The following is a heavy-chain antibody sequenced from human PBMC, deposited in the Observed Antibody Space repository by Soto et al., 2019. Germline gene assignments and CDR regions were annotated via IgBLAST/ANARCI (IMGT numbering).Heavy chain of an antibody. CDR1: GFSLSTSGVG. J-gene: IGHJ3*02. CDR2: IYWNDDK. CDR3: AHSSRQLLWFGEDDAFDI. D-gene: IGHD3-10*01. V-gene: IGHV2-5*01. Sequence: SGPTLVNPTQTLTLTCTFSGFSLSTSGVGVGWIRQPPGKALEWLALIYWNDDKRYGPSLKSRLTITKDTSKNQVVLTMTNMDPVDTATYYCAHSSRQLLWFGEDDAFDIWGQGTMVT.